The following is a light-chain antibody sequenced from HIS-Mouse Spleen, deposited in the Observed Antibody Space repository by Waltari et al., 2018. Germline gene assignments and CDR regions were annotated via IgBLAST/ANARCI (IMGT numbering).Light chain of an antibody. V-gene: IGKV2-28*01. CDR1: QGLLHSNGYNY. Sequence: DIVMTQSPLSLPVPPGAPASISCRSSQGLLHSNGYNYLDWYLQKPGQSPQLLIYLGSNRASGVPDRFSGSGSGTDFTLKISRVEAEDVGVYYCMQALQTPRTFGQGTKVEIK. CDR2: LGS. CDR3: MQALQTPRT. J-gene: IGKJ1*01.